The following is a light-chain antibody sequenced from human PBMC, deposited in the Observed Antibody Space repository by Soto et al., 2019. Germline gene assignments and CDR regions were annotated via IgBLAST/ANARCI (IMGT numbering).Light chain of an antibody. Sequence: QSVLTQPPSVSGAPGQRVTISCAGSSSNIGAPYDVHWYQQFPGTAPKLLIYGNTNRPSGVPDLFSGSKSGTSASLAITGLQAEYEADFYCQSFDTSLGVVFGGWTKLTVL. CDR3: QSFDTSLGVV. V-gene: IGLV1-40*01. CDR2: GNT. CDR1: SSNIGAPYD. J-gene: IGLJ3*02.